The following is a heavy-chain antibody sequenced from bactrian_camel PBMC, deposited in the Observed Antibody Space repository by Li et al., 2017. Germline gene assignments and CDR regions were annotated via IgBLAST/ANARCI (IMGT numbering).Heavy chain of an antibody. V-gene: IGHV3S35*01. CDR3: VRDLTLSRSWYDMAADFGY. CDR2: INRGGGTT. CDR1: GYTGSYC. D-gene: IGHD6*01. Sequence: LVESGGGSVQAGGSLRLPCAASGYTGSYCMGWYRQAPGKEREGVASINRGGGTTHYADSVKGRFIISRDNTMNTVSLQMNSLKPADTAVYYCVRDLTLSRSWYDMAADFGYWGQGTQVTVS. J-gene: IGHJ6*01.